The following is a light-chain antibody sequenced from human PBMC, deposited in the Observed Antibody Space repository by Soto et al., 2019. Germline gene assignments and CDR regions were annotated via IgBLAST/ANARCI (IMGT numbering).Light chain of an antibody. V-gene: IGKV3-20*01. Sequence: EIVLTQSPGTLSLSPGERATLSCRASQSVSSYLAWYQQKPGKAPRLLIYGASNRATGIPDRLSGSGSGTDFTLTIRRLEPEDSAVYYCQQYGSSGTFGQGTKVDIK. CDR3: QQYGSSGT. CDR2: GAS. CDR1: QSVSSY. J-gene: IGKJ1*01.